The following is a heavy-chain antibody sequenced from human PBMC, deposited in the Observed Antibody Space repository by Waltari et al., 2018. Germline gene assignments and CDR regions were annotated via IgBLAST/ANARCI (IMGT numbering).Heavy chain of an antibody. Sequence: QVQLIQSGAEVKKPGASVKVSCKASGYIFSEYFIHWLRRARGERLEWMERTDPTSGGTDFAQKFQGRVAMTTDMSITTVYMELRSLTSDDTAVYYCVRETMSRGPPSGSFSIWGQGTMVTVSA. CDR2: TDPTSGGT. CDR3: VRETMSRGPPSGSFSI. J-gene: IGHJ3*02. CDR1: GYIFSEYF. D-gene: IGHD1-26*01. V-gene: IGHV1-2*06.